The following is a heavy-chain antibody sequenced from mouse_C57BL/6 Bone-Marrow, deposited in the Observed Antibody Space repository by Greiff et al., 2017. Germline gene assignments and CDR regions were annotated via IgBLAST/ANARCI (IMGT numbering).Heavy chain of an antibody. Sequence: EVMLVESGGGLVKPGGSLKLSCAASGFTFSSYAMSWVRQTPEKRLEWVATISDGGSYTYYPDNVKGRFTISRDNAKSNLYLQMSHLKSEDTAMYYCARGGGYAMDYWGQGTSVTVSS. CDR3: ARGGGYAMDY. J-gene: IGHJ4*01. CDR1: GFTFSSYA. D-gene: IGHD1-1*02. CDR2: ISDGGSYT. V-gene: IGHV5-4*03.